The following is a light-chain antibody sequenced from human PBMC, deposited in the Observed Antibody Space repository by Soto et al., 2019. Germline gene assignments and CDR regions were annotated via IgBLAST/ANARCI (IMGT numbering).Light chain of an antibody. CDR3: QHYNRYSEA. J-gene: IGKJ1*01. CDR1: QTISSW. CDR2: KAS. Sequence: DIQMTQSPSTLSVSVGDRVTITCRASQTISSWWAWYQQKRGKAPKLLIYKASTLKSGVPSRFSDSGSGTEFTLTISSLQPDDFATYYCQHYNRYSEAFGQGTKVELK. V-gene: IGKV1-5*03.